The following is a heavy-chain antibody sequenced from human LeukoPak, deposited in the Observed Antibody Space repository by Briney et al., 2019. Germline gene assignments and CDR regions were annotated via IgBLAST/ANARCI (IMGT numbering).Heavy chain of an antibody. J-gene: IGHJ6*03. Sequence: SETLSLTCTVSGASISSGNSYWSWIRQPPGKGLEWIGYIYYSGSTYYNPSLKSRVTISVDTSKNQFSLKLSSVTAADTAVYYCARSNCGHDSIPNYMDVWGKGTTVTVSS. CDR1: GASISSGNSY. D-gene: IGHD5-12*01. V-gene: IGHV4-30-4*08. CDR2: IYYSGST. CDR3: ARSNCGHDSIPNYMDV.